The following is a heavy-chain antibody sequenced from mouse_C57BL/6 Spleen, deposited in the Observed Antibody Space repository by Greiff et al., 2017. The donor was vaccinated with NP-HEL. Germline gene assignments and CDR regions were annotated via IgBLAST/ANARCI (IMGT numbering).Heavy chain of an antibody. V-gene: IGHV1-26*01. CDR2: INPNNGGT. CDR3: ARFSHFDY. CDR1: GYTFTDYY. J-gene: IGHJ2*01. Sequence: EVQLQQSGPELVKPGASVKISCKASGYTFTDYYMNWVKQSHGKSLEWIGDINPNNGGTSYNQKFKGKATLTVDKSSSTAYMELRSLTSEDSAVYDCARFSHFDYWGQGTTLTVSS.